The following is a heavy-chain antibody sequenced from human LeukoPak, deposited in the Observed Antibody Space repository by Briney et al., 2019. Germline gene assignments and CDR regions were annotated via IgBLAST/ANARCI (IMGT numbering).Heavy chain of an antibody. D-gene: IGHD2-21*01. CDR2: IYHSGST. CDR3: AREQPIPYWFDP. V-gene: IGHV4-38-2*02. J-gene: IGHJ5*02. CDR1: GYSISSGYY. Sequence: SETPSLTCTVSGYSISSGYYWGWIRQPPGKGLEWIGSIYHSGSTYYNPSLKSRVTISVDTSKNQFSLKLSSVTAADTAVYYCAREQPIPYWFDPWGQGTLVTVSS.